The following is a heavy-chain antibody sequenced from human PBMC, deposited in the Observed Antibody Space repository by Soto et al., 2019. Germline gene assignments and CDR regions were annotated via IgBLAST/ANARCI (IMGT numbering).Heavy chain of an antibody. J-gene: IGHJ4*02. CDR3: AKDISYYDSSGYLDY. V-gene: IGHV3-9*01. Sequence: EVQLVESGGDLVQPGTSLRLSCAASGFAFADFAMHWVRQAPGKGLEWISGISWNSAIIGYADSVKGRFTISRDNAKNSLYLQMTSLRAEDTALYYCAKDISYYDSSGYLDYWGQGVVVTVSA. D-gene: IGHD3-22*01. CDR1: GFAFADFA. CDR2: ISWNSAII.